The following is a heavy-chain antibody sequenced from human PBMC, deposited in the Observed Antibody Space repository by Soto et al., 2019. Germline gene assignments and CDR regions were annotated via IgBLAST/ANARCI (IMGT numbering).Heavy chain of an antibody. Sequence: ASVKVSCKASGYTFTSYGISRVRQAPGQGLEWMGWISAYNGNTNYAQKLQGRVTMTTDTSTSTAYMELRSLRSDDTAVYYCVRVGIFGARDWFDPWAQRTLVTGSS. J-gene: IGHJ5*02. D-gene: IGHD3-3*01. CDR2: ISAYNGNT. CDR3: VRVGIFGARDWFDP. V-gene: IGHV1-18*01. CDR1: GYTFTSYG.